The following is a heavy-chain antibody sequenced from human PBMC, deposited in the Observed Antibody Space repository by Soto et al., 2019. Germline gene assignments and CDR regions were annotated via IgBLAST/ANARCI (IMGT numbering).Heavy chain of an antibody. CDR1: GGSFSGYY. Sequence: SETLSLTCAVYGGSFSGYYWTWIRQPPGKGLEWIGEINHSGSTNYNPSLKSRVTISVDTSKNQFSLKLTSVTAADTAFYYCARHGSSWGQGTLVTVSS. V-gene: IGHV4-34*01. J-gene: IGHJ5*02. CDR3: ARHGSS. CDR2: INHSGST.